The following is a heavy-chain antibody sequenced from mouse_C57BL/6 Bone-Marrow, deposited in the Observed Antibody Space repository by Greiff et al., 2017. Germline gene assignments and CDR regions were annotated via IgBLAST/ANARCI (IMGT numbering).Heavy chain of an antibody. J-gene: IGHJ1*03. CDR1: GFTIKDYY. Sequence: VQLQQSGAELVRPGASVKLSCTASGFTIKDYYMHWVKQRPEQGLEWIGRIDPEDGDTEYAPTFQGKVTMTADTSSNTAYLQLSSLTSEYTAVYYCTRITTVVATSAYWYFDVWGTGTTVTVSS. D-gene: IGHD1-1*01. CDR3: TRITTVVATSAYWYFDV. V-gene: IGHV14-1*01. CDR2: IDPEDGDT.